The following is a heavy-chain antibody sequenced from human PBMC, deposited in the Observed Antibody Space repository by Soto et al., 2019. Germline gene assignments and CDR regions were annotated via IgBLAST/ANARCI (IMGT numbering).Heavy chain of an antibody. CDR1: VFSLNTRGVG. J-gene: IGHJ4*02. Sequence: QITLKESGPTLVKPTQTLTLTCTFPVFSLNTRGVGVGRIRQPPGKALEWLALISWDGEKRYSPSLKSRLTLTKDISENQVVLTMISMYPVDTATYYCARRGGDLFTGPYYFDYWGQGTLVTVSS. D-gene: IGHD3-9*01. CDR3: ARRGGDLFTGPYYFDY. CDR2: ISWDGEK. V-gene: IGHV2-5*02.